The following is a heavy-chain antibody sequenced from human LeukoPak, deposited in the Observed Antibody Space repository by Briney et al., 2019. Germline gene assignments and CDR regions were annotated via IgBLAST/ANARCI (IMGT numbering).Heavy chain of an antibody. CDR1: GGSISSGDYY. D-gene: IGHD6-6*01. J-gene: IGHJ4*02. CDR3: ARVGTGGYSSSSGLDY. Sequence: SQTLSLTCTVSGGSISSGDYYWSWIRQPPGKGLEWIGYIYYSGSTYYNPSLKSRVTISVDTSKNQFSLKLSSVTAADTAVYYCARVGTGGYSSSSGLDYWGQGTLVTVSS. CDR2: IYYSGST. V-gene: IGHV4-30-4*08.